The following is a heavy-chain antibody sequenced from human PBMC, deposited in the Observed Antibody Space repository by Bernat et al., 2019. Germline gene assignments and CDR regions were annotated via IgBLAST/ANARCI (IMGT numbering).Heavy chain of an antibody. J-gene: IGHJ4*02. Sequence: EVQLVESGGGLVQPGESLRLSCAASGSTFESFAMSWVRQAPGQGLEWVADISTNGRQESYADSLKGGFTISRDNARDLVFLQMTGLRVEDTAFYYGVRDGFGTYWSLDSWGQGTLVTVSS. CDR1: GSTFESFA. D-gene: IGHD1-26*01. V-gene: IGHV3-7*01. CDR3: VRDGFGTYWSLDS. CDR2: ISTNGRQE.